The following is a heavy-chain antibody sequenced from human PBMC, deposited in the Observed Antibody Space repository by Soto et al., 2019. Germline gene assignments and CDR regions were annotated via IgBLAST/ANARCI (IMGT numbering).Heavy chain of an antibody. V-gene: IGHV4-4*02. CDR1: GGSISSSNW. CDR2: IYHSGST. Sequence: PSETLSLTCAVSGGSISSSNWWSWVRQPPGKGLEWIGEIYHSGSTNYNPSLKSRITISVDKSKNQFSLKLSSVTAADTVVYYCARDCSSTSCSPGGYWGQGTLVTVSS. J-gene: IGHJ4*02. CDR3: ARDCSSTSCSPGGY. D-gene: IGHD2-2*01.